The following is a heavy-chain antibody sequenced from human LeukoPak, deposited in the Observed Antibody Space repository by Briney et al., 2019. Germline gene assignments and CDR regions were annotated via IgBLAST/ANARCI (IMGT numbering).Heavy chain of an antibody. Sequence: GRSLRLSCAASGFTFSSYAMHWVRQAPGKGLEWVAVISYDGSNKYYADSVKGRFTISRDNSKNTLYLQMNSLRAEDTAVYYCASPPHYGDYYFDYWGQGTLVTVSS. CDR1: GFTFSSYA. CDR3: ASPPHYGDYYFDY. V-gene: IGHV3-30-3*01. J-gene: IGHJ4*02. D-gene: IGHD4-17*01. CDR2: ISYDGSNK.